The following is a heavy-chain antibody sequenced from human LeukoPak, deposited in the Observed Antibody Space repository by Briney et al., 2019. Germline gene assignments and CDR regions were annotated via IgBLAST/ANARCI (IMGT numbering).Heavy chain of an antibody. D-gene: IGHD1-1*01. J-gene: IGHJ4*02. CDR2: ISSGSSTI. CDR1: GFTFRTYG. V-gene: IGHV3-48*04. CDR3: ARGTNDWKGIDY. Sequence: GGSLRLSCAASGFTFRTYGTNWVRQGPGKGLEWVSYISSGSSTIFYADSVKGRFTISRDSAKNTLYLQLNSLRAEDTAVYYCARGTNDWKGIDYWGQGPQVTVSS.